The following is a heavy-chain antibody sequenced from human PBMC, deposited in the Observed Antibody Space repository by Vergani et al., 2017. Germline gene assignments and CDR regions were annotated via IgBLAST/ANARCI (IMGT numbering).Heavy chain of an antibody. Sequence: EVQVVESGGGLVKPGGSLRLSCVASGFTFSNAWMSWVRQAPGKGLEWVGRIKSKTDGGTTDYAAPVKGRFTISRDDSKNTLYLQMNSLKTEDTAVYYCTTGLSPGSNLYYYYYYMDVWGKGTTVTVSS. CDR2: IKSKTDGGTT. CDR1: GFTFSNAW. CDR3: TTGLSPGSNLYYYYYYMDV. D-gene: IGHD4-11*01. V-gene: IGHV3-15*01. J-gene: IGHJ6*03.